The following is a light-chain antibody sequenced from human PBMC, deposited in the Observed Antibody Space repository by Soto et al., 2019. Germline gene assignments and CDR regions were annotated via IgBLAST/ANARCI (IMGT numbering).Light chain of an antibody. CDR3: QSYHSSYPYV. CDR1: SVNIASGF. Sequence: NFMLAQPLSVSESTGKTVTISCTRSSVNIASGFVQWHQQRPGSAPTTVIYEDNPRPSGVPDPFSGSIDTSSNSATLNISGLKTEYEADYYCQSYHSSYPYVFGTGTQRTVL. V-gene: IGLV6-57*03. CDR2: EDN. J-gene: IGLJ1*01.